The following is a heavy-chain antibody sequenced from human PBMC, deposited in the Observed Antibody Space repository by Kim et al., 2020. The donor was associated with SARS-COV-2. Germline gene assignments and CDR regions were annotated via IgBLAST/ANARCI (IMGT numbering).Heavy chain of an antibody. V-gene: IGHV3-11*05. Sequence: DSVNGRCTLSRDNAKNSLYLQMNSLSAEDTAVYYCARGLTDDYYYYGMDVWGQGTTVTVSS. J-gene: IGHJ6*02. CDR3: ARGLTDDYYYYGMDV.